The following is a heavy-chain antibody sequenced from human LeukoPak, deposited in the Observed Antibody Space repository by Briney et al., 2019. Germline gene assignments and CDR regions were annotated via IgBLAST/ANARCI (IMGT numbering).Heavy chain of an antibody. CDR3: AREDENYSGSYYDY. D-gene: IGHD1-26*01. CDR2: ISSSGSTI. J-gene: IGHJ4*02. CDR1: GFTFSDYY. Sequence: GGSLRLSCAASGFTFSDYYMSWIRQAPGKGLKWVSYISSSGSTIYYADSVKGRFTISRDNAKNSLYLQMNSLRAEDTAVYYCAREDENYSGSYYDYWGQGTLVTVSS. V-gene: IGHV3-11*04.